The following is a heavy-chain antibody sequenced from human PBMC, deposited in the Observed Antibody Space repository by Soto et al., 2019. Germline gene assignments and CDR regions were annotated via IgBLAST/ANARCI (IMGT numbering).Heavy chain of an antibody. CDR3: SYARDGCGSGYPCWYFDR. CDR2: IYYSGST. D-gene: IGHD3-22*01. Sequence: QLQLQESGPGLVKPSETLSLTCTVSGGSISSSSYYWGWIRQPPGKGLEGIGRIYYSGSTYYNPSLKSRVTISVDTSKKQFALKLSSVTASDTAVDYCSYARDGCGSGYPCWYFDRWGRGTLVTVSS. CDR1: GGSISSSSYY. J-gene: IGHJ2*01. V-gene: IGHV4-39*01.